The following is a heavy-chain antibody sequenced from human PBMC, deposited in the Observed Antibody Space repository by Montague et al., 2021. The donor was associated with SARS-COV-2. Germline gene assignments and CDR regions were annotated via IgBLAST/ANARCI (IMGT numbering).Heavy chain of an antibody. CDR3: GRDLGGIDV. V-gene: IGHV4-39*07. Sequence: SETLSLTCTVSGGSISSYHHYWGWIRQPPGKGLEWIGAMYYSGSTWLNPSLKSRVTISVDTSKNQLSLNLRSVTAADTAVYFCGRDLGGIDVWGQGTTVIVSS. J-gene: IGHJ6*02. CDR1: GGSISSYHHY. CDR2: MYYSGST. D-gene: IGHD3-10*01.